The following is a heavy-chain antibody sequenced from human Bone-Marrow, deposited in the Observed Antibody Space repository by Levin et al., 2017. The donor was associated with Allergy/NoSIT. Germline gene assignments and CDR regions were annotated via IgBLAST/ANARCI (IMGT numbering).Heavy chain of an antibody. CDR1: GFTFSSYG. CDR2: IWYDGSNK. CDR3: AREDYGDSYYYYGMDV. Sequence: GGSLRLSCAASGFTFSSYGMHWVRQAPGKGLEWVAVIWYDGSNKYYADSVKGRFTISRDNSKNTLYLQMNSLRAEDTAVYYCAREDYGDSYYYYGMDVWGQGTTVTVSS. V-gene: IGHV3-33*01. J-gene: IGHJ6*02. D-gene: IGHD4-17*01.